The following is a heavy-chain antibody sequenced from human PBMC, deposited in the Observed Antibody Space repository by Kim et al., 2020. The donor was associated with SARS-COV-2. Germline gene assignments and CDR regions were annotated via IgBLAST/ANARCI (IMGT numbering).Heavy chain of an antibody. J-gene: IGHJ4*02. Sequence: KGRFTISRDDSKSIAYLQMNSLKTEDTAVYYCTRKSFSYYYDSSGYQFDYWGQGTLVTVSS. D-gene: IGHD3-22*01. V-gene: IGHV3-49*02. CDR3: TRKSFSYYYDSSGYQFDY.